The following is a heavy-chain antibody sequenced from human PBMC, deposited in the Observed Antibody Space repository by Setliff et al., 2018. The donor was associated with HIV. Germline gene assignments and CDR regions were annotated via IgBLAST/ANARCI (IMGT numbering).Heavy chain of an antibody. V-gene: IGHV5-51*01. D-gene: IGHD2-2*01. J-gene: IGHJ4*02. CDR3: ATPISITSGSAFDY. CDR1: GYSFISYW. CDR2: IYPGDSNT. Sequence: GESLTISCKGSGYSFISYWVGWVRQMPGKGLEWMGIIYPGDSNTKYSPSFQGQVTLSVDKSIGTAYLQWSSLKASDTAMYYCATPISITSGSAFDYWGQGTLVTVSS.